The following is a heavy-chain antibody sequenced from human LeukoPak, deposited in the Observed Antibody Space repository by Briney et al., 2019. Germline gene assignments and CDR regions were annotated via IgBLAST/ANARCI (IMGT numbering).Heavy chain of an antibody. D-gene: IGHD3-22*01. J-gene: IGHJ3*02. CDR3: TRIGGYYDSSGLLADVFDI. CDR1: GYTFTGYH. Sequence: GASVKVSCKASGYTFTGYHMHWVRQAPGQGLEWMGWINPSSGGTKYAQKFQGRVTMTRDTSISTAYMEMNRLRSDDTAVYYCTRIGGYYDSSGLLADVFDIWGQGTTVTVSS. V-gene: IGHV1-2*02. CDR2: INPSSGGT.